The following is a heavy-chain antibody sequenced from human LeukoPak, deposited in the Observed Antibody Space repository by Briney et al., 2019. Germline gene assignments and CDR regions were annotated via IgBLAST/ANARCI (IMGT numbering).Heavy chain of an antibody. CDR2: IYPGDSDT. D-gene: IGHD2-15*01. CDR3: ARLPRRLPADY. CDR1: GYSFTSYW. V-gene: IGHV5-51*01. Sequence: LGKSLKISCMCSGYSFTSYWIGWVRQMPGRGLEWMGIIYPGDSDTRYSPSFQGQVTISADKSISTAYRQWSSLKASDTAMYYCARLPRRLPADYWGQGTLVTVSS. J-gene: IGHJ4*02.